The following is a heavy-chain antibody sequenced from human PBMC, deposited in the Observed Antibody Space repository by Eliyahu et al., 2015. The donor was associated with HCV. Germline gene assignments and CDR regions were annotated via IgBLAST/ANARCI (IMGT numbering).Heavy chain of an antibody. D-gene: IGHD5-18*01. V-gene: IGHV1-46*01. Sequence: QVQLVQSGTEVKKPGASVKVSCKASGYIFTSYYIHWLRQAPGQGLEWMGVINPTGGTTTYAQNLQGRITMTRDTSTSTVSMDLSSLRSEDTAVYYCARGGYNYDRTGYLDNWGQGALVTVSS. CDR1: GYIFTSYY. CDR3: ARGGYNYDRTGYLDN. J-gene: IGHJ4*02. CDR2: INPTGGTT.